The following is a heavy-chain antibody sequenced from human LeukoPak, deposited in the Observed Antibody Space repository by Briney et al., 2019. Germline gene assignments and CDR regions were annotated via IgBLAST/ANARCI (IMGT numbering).Heavy chain of an antibody. V-gene: IGHV3-23*01. D-gene: IGHD6-13*01. Sequence: GGSLRLSCAASGFTFSSYAMSWVRQAPGKGLEWVSAISGSGGSTYYADSVKGRFTISRDSSKNTLYLQMNSLRAEDTAVYYCAGKIAAAGGYFDYWGQGTLVTVSS. CDR2: ISGSGGST. CDR3: AGKIAAAGGYFDY. J-gene: IGHJ4*02. CDR1: GFTFSSYA.